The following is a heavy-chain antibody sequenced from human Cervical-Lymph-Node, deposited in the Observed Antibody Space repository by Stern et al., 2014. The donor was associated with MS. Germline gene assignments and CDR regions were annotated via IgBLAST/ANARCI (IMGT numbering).Heavy chain of an antibody. Sequence: VQLVASGGGVVQPGASLRLSCAGSGFTFTNYDMHWVRQAPGKGLEWVGVIVCDGSRDEYGDSVQSRFRISRDNSKNTVYLQMNSLRSDDTAVYYCARDRDTTGWALGAHWGQGTLVTVSS. CDR2: IVCDGSRD. CDR1: GFTFTNYD. CDR3: ARDRDTTGWALGAH. J-gene: IGHJ4*02. V-gene: IGHV3-30*03. D-gene: IGHD2/OR15-2a*01.